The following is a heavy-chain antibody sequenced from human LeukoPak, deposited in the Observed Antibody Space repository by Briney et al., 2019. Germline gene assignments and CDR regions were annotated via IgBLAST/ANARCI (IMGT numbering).Heavy chain of an antibody. J-gene: IGHJ4*02. Sequence: ASVSLSCTVSGYTFTGYYMGWVRQAPGQGLEWMGWIYTNSGATNYAPQFRGRVTLTRDTSISISHMELSMMTADATALYCWGREPKYDDMLNGYSRSSGSVAMWGQGPLLTVPS. CDR3: GREPKYDDMLNGYSRSSGSVAM. CDR1: GYTFTGYY. D-gene: IGHD3-9*01. V-gene: IGHV1-2*02. CDR2: IYTNSGAT.